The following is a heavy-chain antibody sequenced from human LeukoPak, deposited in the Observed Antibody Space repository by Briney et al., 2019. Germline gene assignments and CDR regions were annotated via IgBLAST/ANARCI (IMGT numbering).Heavy chain of an antibody. J-gene: IGHJ6*03. CDR3: ARDVDDILTGYYQRYYYYMDV. CDR2: IKQDGSEK. V-gene: IGHV3-7*01. CDR1: GFTFGSYW. D-gene: IGHD3-9*01. Sequence: GGSLRLSCAASGFTFGSYWMSWVRQAPGKGLEWVANIKQDGSEKYYVDSVKGRFTISRDNAKNSLYLQMNSLRAEDTAVYYCARDVDDILTGYYQRYYYYMDVWGKGTTVTVSS.